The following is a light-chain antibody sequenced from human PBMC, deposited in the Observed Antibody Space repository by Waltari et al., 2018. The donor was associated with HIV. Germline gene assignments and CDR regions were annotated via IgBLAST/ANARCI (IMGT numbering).Light chain of an antibody. CDR3: QQGYGRPT. Sequence: DIQMTQSPSSLSASLGDRIIITCRASQTISTYVNWYQQKAGRAPNLLIYAASTLQSGVPSRFSGSGSGTDFILTITSLKAEDFATYYCQQGYGRPTFGPGTRVDV. V-gene: IGKV1-39*01. CDR2: AAS. CDR1: QTISTY. J-gene: IGKJ3*01.